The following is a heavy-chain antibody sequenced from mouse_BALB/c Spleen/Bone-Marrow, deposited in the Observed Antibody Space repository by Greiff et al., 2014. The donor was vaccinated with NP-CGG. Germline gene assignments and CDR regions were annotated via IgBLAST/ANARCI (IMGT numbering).Heavy chain of an antibody. Sequence: GVDFSRYWMSWVRQAPGKGLEWIGEINPDSRTINYTPSLKDKFIISRDNAKNTLYLRLNKVRSEDTALYYCARPDYYGYLNYWGQGTTLTVSS. CDR1: GVDFSRYW. J-gene: IGHJ2*01. CDR3: ARPDYYGYLNY. D-gene: IGHD1-1*01. CDR2: INPDSRTI. V-gene: IGHV4-1*02.